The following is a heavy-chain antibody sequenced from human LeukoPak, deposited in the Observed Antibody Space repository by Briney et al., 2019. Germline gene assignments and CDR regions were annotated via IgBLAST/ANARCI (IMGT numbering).Heavy chain of an antibody. Sequence: GGSLRLSRAASGFTFSGYAMSWVRQAPGKGLEWVSAISGSGGSTYYADSVTGRFTISRDNSKNTLYLQMNSLRAEDTAVYYCAKGPFGYSSGWYWYFDYWGQGTLVTVSS. V-gene: IGHV3-23*01. J-gene: IGHJ4*02. CDR1: GFTFSGYA. CDR2: ISGSGGST. D-gene: IGHD6-19*01. CDR3: AKGPFGYSSGWYWYFDY.